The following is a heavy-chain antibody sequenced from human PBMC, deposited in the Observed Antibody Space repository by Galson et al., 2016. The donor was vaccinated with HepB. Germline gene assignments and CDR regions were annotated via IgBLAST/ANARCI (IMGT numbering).Heavy chain of an antibody. CDR2: ISSSSGYI. CDR1: EFTFSSYG. D-gene: IGHD2-21*02. J-gene: IGHJ3*02. CDR3: ARDSEPNCGGDCYSKGGACDI. Sequence: SLRLSCAGSEFTFSSYGLSWVRQAPGKGLEWVSSISSSSGYIFYADSVKGRFTISRDNAKNSLYLQMNSLRAEDTAVYYCARDSEPNCGGDCYSKGGACDIWGQGAMVTVSS. V-gene: IGHV3-21*01.